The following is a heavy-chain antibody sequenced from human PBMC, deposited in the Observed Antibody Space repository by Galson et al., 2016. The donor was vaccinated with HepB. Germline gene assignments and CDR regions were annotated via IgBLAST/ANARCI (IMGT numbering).Heavy chain of an antibody. D-gene: IGHD3-10*01. V-gene: IGHV3-48*02. Sequence: SLRLSCAGSGFSFTNYSMNWVRQAPGKGLEWHSYITSRSKTIYYADSVKGRFTISRDNAKSSLYLQMDNLKDEDTAVYYCARDRGSEWYFDLWGRGTLVTVSS. CDR1: GFSFTNYS. CDR2: ITSRSKTI. CDR3: ARDRGSEWYFDL. J-gene: IGHJ2*01.